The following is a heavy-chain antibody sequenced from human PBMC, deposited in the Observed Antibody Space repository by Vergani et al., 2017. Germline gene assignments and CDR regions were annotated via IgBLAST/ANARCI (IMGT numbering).Heavy chain of an antibody. CDR2: IYYSGST. Sequence: QLQLQESGPGLVQPSATLSLTCSVSGASIRSSNYYWGWLRQPPGNGLEWIASIYYSGSTYYNPSLKSRVPISIDTSKNQFSLKLSSVTAADTAVYFCAGHFTVEWLVKLGWIDPWGQGSLVTVSS. V-gene: IGHV4-39*01. J-gene: IGHJ5*02. CDR1: GASIRSSNYY. CDR3: AGHFTVEWLVKLGWIDP. D-gene: IGHD6-19*01.